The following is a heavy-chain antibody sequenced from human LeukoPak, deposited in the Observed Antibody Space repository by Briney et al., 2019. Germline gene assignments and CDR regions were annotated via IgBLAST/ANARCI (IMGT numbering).Heavy chain of an antibody. V-gene: IGHV4-61*02. CDR3: ARDLTRGYLGSGNWFDP. CDR2: IYTSGST. D-gene: IGHD3-22*01. Sequence: SQTLSLTCTVSGGSISSGSYYWSWTRQPAGKGLEWIGRIYTSGSTNYNPSLKSRVTISVDTSKNQFSLKLSSVTAADTAVYYCARDLTRGYLGSGNWFDPWGQGTLVTVSS. J-gene: IGHJ5*02. CDR1: GGSISSGSYY.